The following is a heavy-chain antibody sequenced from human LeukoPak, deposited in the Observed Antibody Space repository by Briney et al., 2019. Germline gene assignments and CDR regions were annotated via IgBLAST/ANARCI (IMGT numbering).Heavy chain of an antibody. CDR1: GFTFSSYA. Sequence: GGSLRLSCAASGFTFSSYAMSWVRQAPGKGLEWVSSISSYTGSPYYSDPVKGRFTISRDNSKNTLYLQMNSLRAEDTALYYCAKRGDRGTYYFDYWGQGTLVTASS. CDR2: ISSYTGSP. D-gene: IGHD1-26*01. CDR3: AKRGDRGTYYFDY. J-gene: IGHJ4*02. V-gene: IGHV3-23*01.